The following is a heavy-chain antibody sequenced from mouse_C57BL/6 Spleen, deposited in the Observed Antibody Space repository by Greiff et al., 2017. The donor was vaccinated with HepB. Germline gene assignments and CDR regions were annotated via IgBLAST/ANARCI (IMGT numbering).Heavy chain of an antibody. Sequence: QVQLQQSGPELVKPGASVKISCKASGYAFSSSWMNWVKQRPGKGLEWIGRIYPGDGDTNYNGKFKGKATLTADKSSSTAYMQLSSLTSEDSAVYFCARASYGDAMDYWGQGTSVTVSS. CDR2: IYPGDGDT. CDR1: GYAFSSSW. V-gene: IGHV1-82*01. J-gene: IGHJ4*01. CDR3: ARASYGDAMDY. D-gene: IGHD6-1*01.